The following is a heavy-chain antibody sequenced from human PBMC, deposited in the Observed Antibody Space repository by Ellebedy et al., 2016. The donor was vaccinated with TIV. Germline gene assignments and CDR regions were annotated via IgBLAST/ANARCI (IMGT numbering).Heavy chain of an antibody. Sequence: PGGSLRLSCAASGFTVNSYFMSWVRQAPGKGLEWVSIIYKDGGTNYTDSVLGRFTISRDSSENPLYLQMDNLRAEDTAVYYCARDPGGGGNYGANWFDPWGQGTLVTVSS. D-gene: IGHD4/OR15-4a*01. CDR3: ARDPGGGGNYGANWFDP. V-gene: IGHV3-66*01. CDR1: GFTVNSYF. CDR2: IYKDGGT. J-gene: IGHJ5*02.